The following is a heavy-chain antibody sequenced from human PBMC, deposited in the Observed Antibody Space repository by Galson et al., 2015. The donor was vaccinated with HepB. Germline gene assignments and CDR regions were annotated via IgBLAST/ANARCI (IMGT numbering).Heavy chain of an antibody. CDR3: ARGQFEATAMVDAFDI. J-gene: IGHJ3*02. V-gene: IGHV3-21*01. CDR2: TSSSSSYM. Sequence: SLRLSCAASGFTFSSYSMNWVRQAPGKGLEWVSSTSSSSSYMYYADSVKGRFTISRDNAKNSLYLQMNSLRAEDTAVYYCARGQFEATAMVDAFDIWGQGTMVTVSS. D-gene: IGHD5-18*01. CDR1: GFTFSSYS.